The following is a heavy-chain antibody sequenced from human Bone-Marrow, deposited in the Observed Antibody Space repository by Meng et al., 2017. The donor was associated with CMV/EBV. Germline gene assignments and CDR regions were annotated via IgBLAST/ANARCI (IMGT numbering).Heavy chain of an antibody. Sequence: QVPCKGSVYTFTSYCIGWVRQMPGKGLEWMGIFYPGHSDTRYSPSFQGQVTISADKSNSTAYLQWSSLKASDTAMYYCARGDSCGWRHYYYYAMDVWGQGTTVTVSS. CDR1: VYTFTSYC. J-gene: IGHJ6*02. CDR2: FYPGHSDT. D-gene: IGHD6-19*01. V-gene: IGHV5-51*01. CDR3: ARGDSCGWRHYYYYAMDV.